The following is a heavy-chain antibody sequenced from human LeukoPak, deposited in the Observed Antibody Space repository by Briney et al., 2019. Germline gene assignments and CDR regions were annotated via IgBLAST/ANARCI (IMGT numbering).Heavy chain of an antibody. Sequence: SETLSLTCTVSGGSISSSPYYWGWIRQPPGKGLEWIGSVYYSGSTSHSPPLKSRVTISVDTSKNQFSLKLNSVTAADTAVYYCARPLTGYSYFDYWGQGTLVTVSS. CDR1: GGSISSSPYY. J-gene: IGHJ4*02. CDR3: ARPLTGYSYFDY. CDR2: VYYSGST. V-gene: IGHV4-39*01. D-gene: IGHD3-9*01.